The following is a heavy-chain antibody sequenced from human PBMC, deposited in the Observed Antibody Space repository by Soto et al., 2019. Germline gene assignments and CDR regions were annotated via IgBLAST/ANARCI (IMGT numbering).Heavy chain of an antibody. J-gene: IGHJ6*02. V-gene: IGHV3-43*01. D-gene: IGHD2-21*02. CDR3: AKDQTYCGGDCYFGYYYGMDV. CDR1: GFTFYDYT. Sequence: GGSLRLSCAASGFTFYDYTMHWVRQAPGKGLEWVSLISWDGGSTYYADSVKGRFTISRDNSKNSLYLQMNSLRTEDTALYYCAKDQTYCGGDCYFGYYYGMDVWGQGTTVTASS. CDR2: ISWDGGST.